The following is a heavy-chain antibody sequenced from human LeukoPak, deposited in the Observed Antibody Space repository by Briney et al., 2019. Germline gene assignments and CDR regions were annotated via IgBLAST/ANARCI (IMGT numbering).Heavy chain of an antibody. Sequence: PSETLSLTCTVSGGSISSYYWSWIRQPPGKGLEWIGYIYYSGSTNYNPSLKSRVTISVDTSKNQFSLKLSSVTAADTAVYYCARVRCSGGSCPYYYYYYYMDVWGKGTTVTVSS. D-gene: IGHD2-15*01. J-gene: IGHJ6*03. CDR3: ARVRCSGGSCPYYYYYYYMDV. V-gene: IGHV4-59*12. CDR1: GGSISSYY. CDR2: IYYSGST.